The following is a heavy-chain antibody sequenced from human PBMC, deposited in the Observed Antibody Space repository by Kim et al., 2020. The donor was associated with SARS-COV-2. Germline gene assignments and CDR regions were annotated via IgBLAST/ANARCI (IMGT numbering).Heavy chain of an antibody. J-gene: IGHJ6*02. Sequence: SETLSLTCSVYGGSFSGYYWSWIRQPPGKGLEWIGEINHSGSTNYNPSLKSRVTISVDTSKNQFSLKLSSVTAADTAVYYCARGPAGDSYGYYYYYGMDVWGQGTTVTVSS. CDR2: INHSGST. V-gene: IGHV4-34*01. D-gene: IGHD5-18*01. CDR3: ARGPAGDSYGYYYYYGMDV. CDR1: GGSFSGYY.